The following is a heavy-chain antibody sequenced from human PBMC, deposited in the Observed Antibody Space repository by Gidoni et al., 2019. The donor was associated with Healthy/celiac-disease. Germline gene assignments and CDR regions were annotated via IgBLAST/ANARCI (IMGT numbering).Heavy chain of an antibody. J-gene: IGHJ3*02. Sequence: QVHLVQSGAEAKTPGASVKVYCNASGYTFTSYYMHWVRQAPGQGLEWMGIVNTSGGSTSYDQKFQVRATTTRDTSTRIVYMELSSLRSEDTAVHYCARRGIAVAGYAFDIWGLGTMVTVSS. D-gene: IGHD6-19*01. CDR3: ARRGIAVAGYAFDI. CDR1: GYTFTSYY. V-gene: IGHV1-46*01. CDR2: VNTSGGST.